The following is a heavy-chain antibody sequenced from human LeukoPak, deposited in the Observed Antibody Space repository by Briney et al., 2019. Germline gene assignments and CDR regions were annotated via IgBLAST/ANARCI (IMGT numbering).Heavy chain of an antibody. V-gene: IGHV5-51*01. CDR3: ASRYCSSTSCYPQFDY. CDR1: GYSFTSYW. Sequence: GESLKISCKGSGYSFTSYWIGWVRQMPWKGLEWMGIIYPGDSDTRYSPSFQGQVTISAGKSISTAYLQWSSLKASDTAMYYCASRYCSSTSCYPQFDYWGQGTLVTVSS. D-gene: IGHD2-2*01. CDR2: IYPGDSDT. J-gene: IGHJ4*02.